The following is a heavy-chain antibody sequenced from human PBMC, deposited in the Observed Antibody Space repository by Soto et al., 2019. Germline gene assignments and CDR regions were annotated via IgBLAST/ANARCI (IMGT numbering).Heavy chain of an antibody. CDR3: ARAGTTMVRGVISGWFDP. V-gene: IGHV4-59*01. CDR1: GGSISSYY. CDR2: IYYSGST. J-gene: IGHJ5*02. Sequence: QVQLQESGPGLVKPSETLSLTCTVSGGSISSYYWSWIRQPPGKGLEWIGYIYYSGSTNYNPSLKSRVPISVDTAQNQFSLKLSSVTAADAAVYYCARAGTTMVRGVISGWFDPWGQGTLVTVSS. D-gene: IGHD3-10*01.